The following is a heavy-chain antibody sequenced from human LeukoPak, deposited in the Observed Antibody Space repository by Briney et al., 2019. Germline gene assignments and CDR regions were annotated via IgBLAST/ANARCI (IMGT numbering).Heavy chain of an antibody. D-gene: IGHD3-9*01. CDR1: GFTFSRYA. Sequence: GGALRLSCAASGFTFSRYAMSWVRQAPGKGLEWVSAISGSGGSTYYADSVKGRFTISRDNSKNTLYLQMNSLRAEDTAVYYCANPGAYYDILTGHFDYWGQGTLVTVSS. CDR2: ISGSGGST. CDR3: ANPGAYYDILTGHFDY. V-gene: IGHV3-23*01. J-gene: IGHJ4*02.